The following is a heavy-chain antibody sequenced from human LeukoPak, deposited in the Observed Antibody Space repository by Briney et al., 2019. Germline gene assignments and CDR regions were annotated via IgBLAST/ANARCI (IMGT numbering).Heavy chain of an antibody. CDR3: AKDIVGAPGEDY. Sequence: GGSLRLSCAASGFTFDDYAMHWVRQAPGKGLEWVSLISGDGGSTYYADSVKGRFTISRDNSKNSLYLQMNSLRTEDTALCYCAKDIVGAPGEDYWGQGTLVTVSS. J-gene: IGHJ4*02. D-gene: IGHD1-26*01. CDR1: GFTFDDYA. V-gene: IGHV3-43*02. CDR2: ISGDGGST.